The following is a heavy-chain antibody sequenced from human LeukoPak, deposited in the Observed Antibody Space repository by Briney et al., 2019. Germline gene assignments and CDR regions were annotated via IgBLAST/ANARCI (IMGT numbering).Heavy chain of an antibody. J-gene: IGHJ6*04. D-gene: IGHD5-18*01. V-gene: IGHV1-46*01. CDR2: INPSGGST. Sequence: ASVKVSCKASGYTFTSYYMHWVRQAPGQGLEWMGIINPSGGSTNYAQKFQGRVTMTRDTSISTAYMELSRLRSDDTAVYYCARVIRIQLWLPLDVWAKGPRSPSPQ. CDR1: GYTFTSYY. CDR3: ARVIRIQLWLPLDV.